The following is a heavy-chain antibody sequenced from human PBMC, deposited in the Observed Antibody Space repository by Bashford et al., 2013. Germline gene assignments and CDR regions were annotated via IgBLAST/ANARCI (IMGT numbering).Heavy chain of an antibody. Sequence: SETLSLTCAVYGGSFNNFFWSWIRQPPGKGLEWLGDITQNGTTKYNPSLKSRVTISVDTSTNQFSLNLRSLTAADTAVYYCARGHFRSMDYYDSRGYVGPSNSWGQGSLVTVSS. CDR3: ARGHFRSMDYYDSRGYVGPSNS. V-gene: IGHV4-34*01. J-gene: IGHJ4*02. CDR1: GGSFNNFF. D-gene: IGHD3-22*01. CDR2: ITQNGTT.